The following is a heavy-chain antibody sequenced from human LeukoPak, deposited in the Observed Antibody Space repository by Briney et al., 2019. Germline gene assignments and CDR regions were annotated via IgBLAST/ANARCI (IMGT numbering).Heavy chain of an antibody. D-gene: IGHD6-6*01. V-gene: IGHV4-4*02. CDR1: GGSITSNNW. Sequence: SGTLSLTCAVSGGSITSNNWWSWVRQPPGKGLEWIGEIYHRGSTNYNPSLKSRVTISVDTSKNQLSLNLNSVTAADTAVYYCARDVGARLPGYWGQGTLVTVSS. J-gene: IGHJ4*02. CDR2: IYHRGST. CDR3: ARDVGARLPGY.